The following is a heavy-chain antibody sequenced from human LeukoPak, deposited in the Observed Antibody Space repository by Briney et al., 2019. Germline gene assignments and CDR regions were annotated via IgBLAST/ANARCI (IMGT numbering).Heavy chain of an antibody. Sequence: GGSLRLSCAASGFTFSDYYMSWIRQAPGKGLEWVSYISSSGSTIYYADSVKGRFTISRDNSKNTLYLQMNSLTAEDTAVYYCAKGRDTYQYGMDVWGQGTTVTVSS. J-gene: IGHJ6*02. CDR3: AKGRDTYQYGMDV. V-gene: IGHV3-11*04. CDR2: ISSSGSTI. CDR1: GFTFSDYY.